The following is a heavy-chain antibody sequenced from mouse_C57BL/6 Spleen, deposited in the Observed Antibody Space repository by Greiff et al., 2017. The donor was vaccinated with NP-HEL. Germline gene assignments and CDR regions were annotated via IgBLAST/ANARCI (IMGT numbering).Heavy chain of an antibody. D-gene: IGHD1-1*01. V-gene: IGHV1-72*01. CDR1: GYTFTSYW. J-gene: IGHJ2*01. Sequence: QVQLKQPGAELVKPGASVKLSCKASGYTFTSYWMHWVKQRPGRGLEWIGRIAPNSGGTKYNEKLKSKATLTVDKPSSTAYMQLSSLTSEDSAVYYCARSRTTVVAPYFDYWGQGTTLTVSS. CDR3: ARSRTTVVAPYFDY. CDR2: IAPNSGGT.